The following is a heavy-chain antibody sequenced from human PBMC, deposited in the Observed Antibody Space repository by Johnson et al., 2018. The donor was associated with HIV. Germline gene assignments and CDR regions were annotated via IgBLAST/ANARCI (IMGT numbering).Heavy chain of an antibody. CDR3: AKDGFGWADAFDI. CDR2: IYSGGRT. CDR1: GFTVSSNY. D-gene: IGHD2-2*03. J-gene: IGHJ3*02. Sequence: VQLVESGGGLVQPGGSLRLSCAASGFTVSSNYLTWVRQAPGKGLEWVPVIYSGGRTYYADSVRGRFTISSDNSKNTWYLQMNSMRAEDTAVYYCAKDGFGWADAFDIWGHGTMVTVSS. V-gene: IGHV3-66*01.